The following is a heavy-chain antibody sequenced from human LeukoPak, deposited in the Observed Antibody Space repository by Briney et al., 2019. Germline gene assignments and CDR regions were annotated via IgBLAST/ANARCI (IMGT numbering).Heavy chain of an antibody. CDR3: VRGRTSGSSWPFDY. CDR2: IGSSGGSI. CDR1: GFTFNDYY. V-gene: IGHV3-11*04. J-gene: IGHJ4*02. D-gene: IGHD6-13*01. Sequence: GGSLRLSCAASGFTFNDYYMSWIGQAPGKGLEWISYIGSSGGSINYADSVKGRFTISRDNAKNSLSLQMNSLRAEDTAVYYCVRGRTSGSSWPFDYWGQGTLVTVSS.